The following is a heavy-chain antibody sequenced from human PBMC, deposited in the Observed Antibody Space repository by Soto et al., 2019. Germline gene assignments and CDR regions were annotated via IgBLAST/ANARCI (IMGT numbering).Heavy chain of an antibody. Sequence: ASVKVSCKASGYTFTSYAMHWVRQAPGQRLEWMGWINAGNGNTKYSQKFQGRVTITRDTSASTAYMELSSLRSEDTAVYYCARARGVVPDAISYWFDPWGQGTLVTVSS. CDR1: GYTFTSYA. CDR3: ARARGVVPDAISYWFDP. J-gene: IGHJ5*02. V-gene: IGHV1-3*01. CDR2: INAGNGNT. D-gene: IGHD2-2*02.